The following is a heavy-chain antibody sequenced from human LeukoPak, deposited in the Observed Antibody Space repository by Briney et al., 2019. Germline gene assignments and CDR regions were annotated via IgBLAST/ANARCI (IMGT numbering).Heavy chain of an antibody. CDR1: GFTFSSHS. CDR3: ARAPTGRHFDY. J-gene: IGHJ4*02. CDR2: ISSGSSTI. D-gene: IGHD1-14*01. Sequence: GGSLRLSCAASGFTFSSHSMNWVRQAPGKGLEWVSYISSGSSTIYYADSVKGRFTISRDNAKNSLYLQMNSLRAEDTAVYCCARAPTGRHFDYWGQGTLVTVSS. V-gene: IGHV3-48*01.